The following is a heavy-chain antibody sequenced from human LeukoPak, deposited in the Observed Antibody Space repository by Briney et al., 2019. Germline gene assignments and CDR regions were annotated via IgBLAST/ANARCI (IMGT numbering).Heavy chain of an antibody. CDR2: IHYSGST. CDR3: ARHSYGSGSYNYYGMDV. D-gene: IGHD3-10*01. V-gene: IGHV4-59*08. J-gene: IGHJ6*02. Sequence: PSETLSLTCTVSGGSISSDYWSWIRQPPGKGLEWIGYIHYSGSTNYNPSLKSRVTISLDTSKNQFSLKLSSVTAADTAVYYCARHSYGSGSYNYYGMDVWGQGTTVTVSS. CDR1: GGSISSDY.